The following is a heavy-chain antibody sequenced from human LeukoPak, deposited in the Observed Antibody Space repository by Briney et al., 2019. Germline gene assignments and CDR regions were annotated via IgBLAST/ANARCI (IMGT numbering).Heavy chain of an antibody. Sequence: GGSLRLSCAASGFTFSSYWMSWVRQAPGKGLEWVANIKQDGSEKYYVDSVKGRFTISRDNAKNSLYLQMNSLRAEDTAVYYCAREREGSIVVVAAATHFDYWGPGTLVTVSS. CDR2: IKQDGSEK. D-gene: IGHD2-15*01. CDR3: AREREGSIVVVAAATHFDY. V-gene: IGHV3-7*01. J-gene: IGHJ4*02. CDR1: GFTFSSYW.